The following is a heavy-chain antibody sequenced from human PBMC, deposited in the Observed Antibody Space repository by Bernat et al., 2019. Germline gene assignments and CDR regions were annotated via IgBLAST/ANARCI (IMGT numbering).Heavy chain of an antibody. CDR2: LYWGDDK. Sequence: QITLKESGPTLVKPTQTLTLTCTFSGFSLSTTGVGVGWIRQPPEKALEWLALLYWGDDKNYSPSLKSRLTITKDTSKNQVVLTMTNMDPVDTATYYCARTPYYDSSGLNDAFDIWGQGTMVTVSS. J-gene: IGHJ3*02. V-gene: IGHV2-5*02. CDR1: GFSLSTTGVG. D-gene: IGHD3-22*01. CDR3: ARTPYYDSSGLNDAFDI.